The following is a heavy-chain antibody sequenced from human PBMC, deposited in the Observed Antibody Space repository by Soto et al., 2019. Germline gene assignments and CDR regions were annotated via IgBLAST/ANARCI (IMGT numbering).Heavy chain of an antibody. CDR3: ARGNPLVCGY. CDR2: ISYDGSNK. V-gene: IGHV3-30-3*01. D-gene: IGHD2-8*01. CDR1: GFTFSSYA. Sequence: QVQLVESGGGVVQPGRSLSLSCAASGFTFSSYAMHWVRQAPGKGLEWVAVISYDGSNKYYADSVKGRFTISRDNSKNTLYLQMNSRRAEDTAVYYCARGNPLVCGYWGQGTLVTVSS. J-gene: IGHJ4*02.